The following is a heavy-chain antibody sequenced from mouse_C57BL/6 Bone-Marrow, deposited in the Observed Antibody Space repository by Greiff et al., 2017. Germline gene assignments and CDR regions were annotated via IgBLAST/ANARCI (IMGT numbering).Heavy chain of an antibody. J-gene: IGHJ1*03. V-gene: IGHV1-20*01. CDR2: INPYNGDT. D-gene: IGHD2-2*01. CDR1: GYSFTGYF. Sequence: VQLQQSGPELVKPGDSVKISCKASGYSFTGYFMNWVMQSHGKSLEWIGRINPYNGDTFYNQKFKGKATLTVDKSSRTAHMEHRDLTSEDSAVYYCARRICYGYDRYFDVWGTGTTVTVSS. CDR3: ARRICYGYDRYFDV.